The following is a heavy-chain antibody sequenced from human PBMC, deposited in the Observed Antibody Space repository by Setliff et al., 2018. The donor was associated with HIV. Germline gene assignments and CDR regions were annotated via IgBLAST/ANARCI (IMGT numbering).Heavy chain of an antibody. V-gene: IGHV4-39*01. D-gene: IGHD3-10*01. CDR2: IYYTGRS. Sequence: TSETLSLTCTVSGGSISSSDYYWGWIRQPPGKGLEWIGSIYYTGRSFHSPSLKSRITISVDTSKNQFSLKLSSVTAADTAVYYCGRENPGDYWGQGTLVTVSS. CDR3: GRENPGDY. J-gene: IGHJ4*02. CDR1: GGSISSSDYY.